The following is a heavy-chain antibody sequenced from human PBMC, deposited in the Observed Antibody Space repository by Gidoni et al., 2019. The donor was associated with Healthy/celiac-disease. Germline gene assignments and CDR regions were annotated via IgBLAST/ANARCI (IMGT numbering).Heavy chain of an antibody. J-gene: IGHJ6*02. Sequence: QVQLQESGPGLVKPSQNLSRTCAVSGGSISSGGYPWSWIRQPPGKGLEWIGYIYYSGSTYYNPSLKSRVTISVDTSKNQFSLKLSSVTAADTAVYYCARDHYYYGMDVWGQGTTVTVSS. V-gene: IGHV4-30-4*07. CDR1: GGSISSGGYP. CDR3: ARDHYYYGMDV. CDR2: IYYSGST.